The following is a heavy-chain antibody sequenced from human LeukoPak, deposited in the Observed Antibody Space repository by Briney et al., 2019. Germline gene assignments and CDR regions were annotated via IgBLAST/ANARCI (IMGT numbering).Heavy chain of an antibody. Sequence: ASVKVSCKASGYTFTKYDINWVRQAPGRGLEWMGWMNPNNGNTGYAQKFQDRVTITRDTSISTAYMELSSLRSEDTAVYYCARDKGGRWDVWGQGTTVTVSS. CDR1: GYTFTKYD. CDR2: MNPNNGNT. D-gene: IGHD4-17*01. J-gene: IGHJ6*02. CDR3: ARDKGGRWDV. V-gene: IGHV1-8*03.